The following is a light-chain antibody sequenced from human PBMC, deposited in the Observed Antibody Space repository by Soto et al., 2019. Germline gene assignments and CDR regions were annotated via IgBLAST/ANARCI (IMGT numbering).Light chain of an antibody. CDR1: QSISSW. J-gene: IGKJ1*01. CDR3: QQYYTYPWT. Sequence: DIQMTQSPSTLSASVGDRVTITCRASQSISSWLAWYQQRPGRAPKLLIYKASSLEGGVPSRFSGSGSGTELTLTISSLHPDDFATYYCQQYYTYPWTFGPGTKVEIK. CDR2: KAS. V-gene: IGKV1-5*03.